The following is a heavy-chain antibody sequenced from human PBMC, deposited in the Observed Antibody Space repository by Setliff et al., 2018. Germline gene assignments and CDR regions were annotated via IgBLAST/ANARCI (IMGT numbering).Heavy chain of an antibody. D-gene: IGHD1-26*01. CDR2: ISPYYGST. V-gene: IGHV1-18*01. Sequence: ASVKVSCKTSGYSFTVFGISWVRQAPGQGLEWMGWISPYYGSTNYAQKFQGRVTLTTDTPTSTAYMELSRLKYDDTAVYYCARDPKLVGAPERAFDYWGQGTQVTVSS. CDR3: ARDPKLVGAPERAFDY. J-gene: IGHJ4*02. CDR1: GYSFTVFG.